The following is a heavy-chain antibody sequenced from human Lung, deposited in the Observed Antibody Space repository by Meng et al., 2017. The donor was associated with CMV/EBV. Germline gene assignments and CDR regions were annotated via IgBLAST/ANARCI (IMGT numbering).Heavy chain of an antibody. Sequence: LPGSGPGLVKPSGTLSLTCVVSGGSISSSYWWTWVRQSPGKGLEWIGEMYHSGTTNYNPSLKSRVTISMGKSNNQLSLKLNSVTAADTAVYYCATQESRDGHNPYWGQGTLVTVSS. CDR3: ATQESRDGHNPY. J-gene: IGHJ4*02. CDR2: MYHSGTT. V-gene: IGHV4-4*02. D-gene: IGHD5-24*01. CDR1: GGSISSSYW.